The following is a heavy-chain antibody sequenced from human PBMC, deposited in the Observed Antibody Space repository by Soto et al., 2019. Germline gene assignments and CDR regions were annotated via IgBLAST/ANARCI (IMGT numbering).Heavy chain of an antibody. CDR3: ARGSFSSWYSKLQWLVRGVLDY. V-gene: IGHV4-39*01. CDR2: IYYSGST. CDR1: GGSISSSSYY. D-gene: IGHD6-19*01. Sequence: QLQLQESGPGLVKPSETLSLTCTVSGGSISSSSYYWGWIRQPPGKGLEWIGSIYYSGSTYYNPSLKSRVTISVDTSKNQFSLKLSSVTAADTAVYYCARGSFSSWYSKLQWLVRGVLDYWGQGTLVTVSS. J-gene: IGHJ4*02.